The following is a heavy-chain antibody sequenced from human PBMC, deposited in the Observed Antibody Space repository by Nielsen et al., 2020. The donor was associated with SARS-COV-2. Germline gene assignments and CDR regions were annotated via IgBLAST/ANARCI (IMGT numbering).Heavy chain of an antibody. J-gene: IGHJ5*02. CDR2: IKSKIDGGTT. D-gene: IGHD2-2*01. Sequence: GGSLRLSCVASGFTFSKAWMSWVRPAPGKGLEWVGRIKSKIDGGTTDYAAPVKDRFTISRDDSKNTVYLDMSSLRTEDTAVYYCATARYCSRTSCSAGTDMFDPWGQGTQVIVSS. CDR1: GFTFSKAW. CDR3: ATARYCSRTSCSAGTDMFDP. V-gene: IGHV3-15*01.